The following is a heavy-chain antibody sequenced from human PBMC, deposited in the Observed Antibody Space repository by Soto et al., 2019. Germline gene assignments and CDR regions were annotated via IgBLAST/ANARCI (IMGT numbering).Heavy chain of an antibody. V-gene: IGHV3-23*01. D-gene: IGHD3-9*01. CDR1: GFTFSSYA. Sequence: EMQLLESGGGLVQPGGSLRLSCAASGFTFSSYAMSWVRQAPGKGLEWVSAISGSGGSTYYADSVKGRFTIARDNSKNTLYLQMNSLRAEDTAVYYCANAPRDWRGDYYYYGMDVWGQGTTVTVSS. J-gene: IGHJ6*02. CDR3: ANAPRDWRGDYYYYGMDV. CDR2: ISGSGGST.